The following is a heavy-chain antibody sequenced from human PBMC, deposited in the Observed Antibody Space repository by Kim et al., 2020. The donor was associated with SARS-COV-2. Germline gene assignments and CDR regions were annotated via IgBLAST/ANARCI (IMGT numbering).Heavy chain of an antibody. D-gene: IGHD2-21*01. CDR2: ISISGRTT. CDR3: AAWGGKGDQLGPRDW. J-gene: IGHJ4*02. CDR1: GFTFDTHN. V-gene: IGHV3-48*01. Sequence: GGSLRLSCVASGFTFDTHNINWVRQAPGKGPEWLSYISISGRTTYYADSVKGRFTVSRDNAKNSLYLELNSLRVDDTAVYYCAAWGGKGDQLGPRDWWGRGALVTVSS.